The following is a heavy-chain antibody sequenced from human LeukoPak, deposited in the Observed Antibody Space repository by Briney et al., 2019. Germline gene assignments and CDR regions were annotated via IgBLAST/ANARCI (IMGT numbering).Heavy chain of an antibody. CDR2: IGSGGTYI. V-gene: IGHV3-21*01. CDR3: ARDKGGTAAGHLITFDY. D-gene: IGHD6-13*01. Sequence: GGSLRLSCAASGFIFSGYSMNWVRQAPGKGLEWVASIGSGGTYIFYSDSLKGRFTISRDRAENSLDLHMNSLRDEDTAVYYCARDKGGTAAGHLITFDYWGQGTLVTVSS. CDR1: GFIFSGYS. J-gene: IGHJ4*02.